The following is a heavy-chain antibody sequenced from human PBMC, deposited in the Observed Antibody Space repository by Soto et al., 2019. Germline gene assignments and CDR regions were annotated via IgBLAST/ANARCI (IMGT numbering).Heavy chain of an antibody. CDR2: IYSSGTS. Sequence: EVQLVESGGGLVQPGGSLRLSCAASGFTVSDNYVGWVRQAPVKGLEWVSTIYSSGTSYSADSVRGRFTISRDNSKNTLFLQMNSLRVEDTATYYCVRERGGRQALDYWGQGTLVTVSS. J-gene: IGHJ4*02. CDR1: GFTVSDNY. V-gene: IGHV3-66*01. D-gene: IGHD1-1*01. CDR3: VRERGGRQALDY.